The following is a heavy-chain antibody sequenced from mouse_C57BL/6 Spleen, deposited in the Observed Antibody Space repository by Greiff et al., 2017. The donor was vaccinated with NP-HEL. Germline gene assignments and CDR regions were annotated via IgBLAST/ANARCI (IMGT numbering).Heavy chain of an antibody. CDR3: AREHDYDEGTWFAY. J-gene: IGHJ3*01. V-gene: IGHV3-6*01. CDR1: GYSITSGYY. D-gene: IGHD2-4*01. CDR2: ISYDGSN. Sequence: EVQLQQSGPGLVKPSQSLSLTCSVTGYSITSGYYWNWIRQFPGNKLEWMGYISYDGSNNYNPSLKNRISITRDTSKNQFFLKLNSVTTEDTATYYCAREHDYDEGTWFAYWGQGTLVTVSA.